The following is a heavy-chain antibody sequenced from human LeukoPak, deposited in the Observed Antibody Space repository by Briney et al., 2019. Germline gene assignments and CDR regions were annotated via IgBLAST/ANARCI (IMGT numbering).Heavy chain of an antibody. D-gene: IGHD1-26*01. J-gene: IGHJ4*02. Sequence: PGGSLRLSCTASGFTFSGSALSWVRQAPGKGLEWVSAISGSGGSTYYADSVKGRFTISRDNSKNTLYLQMNSLRAEDTAVYYCAKVRIVGATDVFDYWGQGTLVTVSS. CDR1: GFTFSGSA. CDR2: ISGSGGST. V-gene: IGHV3-23*01. CDR3: AKVRIVGATDVFDY.